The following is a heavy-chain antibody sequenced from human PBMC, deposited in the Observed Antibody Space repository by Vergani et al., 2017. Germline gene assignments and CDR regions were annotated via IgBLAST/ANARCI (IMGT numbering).Heavy chain of an antibody. CDR1: GGSFSGYY. J-gene: IGHJ3*02. Sequence: QVQLQQWGAGLLKPSETLSLTCAVYGGSFSGYYWSWIRQPPGKGLEWIGEINHSGSTNYNPSLKSRVTISVDTSKNQFSLKLSSVTAADTAVYYCARGDALDIWGQGTMVTVSS. CDR2: INHSGST. CDR3: ARGDALDI. V-gene: IGHV4-34*01.